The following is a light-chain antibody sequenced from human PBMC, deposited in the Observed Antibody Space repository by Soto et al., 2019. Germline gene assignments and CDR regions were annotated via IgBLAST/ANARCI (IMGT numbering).Light chain of an antibody. Sequence: EIVLTQSPPTLSLSPGERATLSCRASQSVSSYLAWYQQKPGQAPRLLIYDASKRATGIPARFSGSGFGTDFTLTISSLDPEDFAVYYCQQRSDWPWTFGQGTKVEIK. CDR1: QSVSSY. V-gene: IGKV3-11*01. CDR3: QQRSDWPWT. CDR2: DAS. J-gene: IGKJ1*01.